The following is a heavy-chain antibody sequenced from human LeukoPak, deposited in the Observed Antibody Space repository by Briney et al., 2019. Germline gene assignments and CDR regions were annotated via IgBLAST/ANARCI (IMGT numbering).Heavy chain of an antibody. Sequence: GGSLRLSCTASGFKFTDAWMSWVRQAPGKGLEWVGRIKSKGSGGTTDYAAPVKGRFTISRDDSKNTVYLQMNSLKTEDTAVYYCTTVFGATDDYWGQGTLVTVSS. V-gene: IGHV3-15*01. CDR3: TTVFGATDDY. CDR2: IKSKGSGGTT. CDR1: GFKFTDAW. J-gene: IGHJ4*02. D-gene: IGHD1-26*01.